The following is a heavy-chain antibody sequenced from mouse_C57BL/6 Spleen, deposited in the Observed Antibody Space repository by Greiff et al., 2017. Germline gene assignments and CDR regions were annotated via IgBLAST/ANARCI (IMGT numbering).Heavy chain of an antibody. Sequence: EVKVEESGGGLVQPKGSLKLSCAASGFSFNTYAMNWVRQAPGKGLEWVARIRSKSNNYATYYADSVKDRFTISRDDSESMLYLQMNNLKTEDTAMYYCVRHGWGDYYAMDYWGQGTSVTVSS. J-gene: IGHJ4*01. CDR1: GFSFNTYA. CDR2: IRSKSNNYAT. D-gene: IGHD2-2*01. CDR3: VRHGWGDYYAMDY. V-gene: IGHV10-1*01.